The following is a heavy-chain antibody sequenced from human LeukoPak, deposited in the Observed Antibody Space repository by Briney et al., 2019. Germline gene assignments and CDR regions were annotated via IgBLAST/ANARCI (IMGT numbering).Heavy chain of an antibody. CDR2: ISGRGSST. CDR1: GFSFSSYA. CDR3: ARDINWNYKGFFEY. V-gene: IGHV3-23*01. Sequence: GGSLRLSCAASGFSFSSYAMSWVRQAPGKGLEWVSVISGRGSSTDYADSVKGRFTISRDNSKNTLFLQMNSLRAEDTAVYYCARDINWNYKGFFEYWGQGTLVTVSS. J-gene: IGHJ4*02. D-gene: IGHD1-7*01.